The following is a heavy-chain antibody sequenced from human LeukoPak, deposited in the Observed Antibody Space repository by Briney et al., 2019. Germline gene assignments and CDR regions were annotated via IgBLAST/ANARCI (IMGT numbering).Heavy chain of an antibody. CDR2: ISSSSSYI. CDR1: GFTFSSYS. J-gene: IGHJ6*02. D-gene: IGHD2-2*01. V-gene: IGHV3-21*01. Sequence: GGSLRLSCAASGFTFSSYSMNWVRQAPGKGLEWFSSISSSSSYIYYADSVKGRFTISRDNAKNSLYLQMNSLRAEDTAVYYCARLRSYCSSTSCYARGPGPEYYYYYGMDVWGQGTTVTVSS. CDR3: ARLRSYCSSTSCYARGPGPEYYYYYGMDV.